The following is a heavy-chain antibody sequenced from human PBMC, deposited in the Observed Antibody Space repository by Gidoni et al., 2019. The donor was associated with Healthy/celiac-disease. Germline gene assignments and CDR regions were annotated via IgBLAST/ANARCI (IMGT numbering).Heavy chain of an antibody. Sequence: QVQLVESGGGVVQPGRSLRLSCAASGLTFSSYGMHWVRPAPGKGLEWVAVIWYDGSNKYYADSVKGRFTISRDNSKNTLYLQMNSLRAEDTAVYYCARALYSSSWYVPAGYWGQGTLVTVSS. CDR2: IWYDGSNK. CDR3: ARALYSSSWYVPAGY. D-gene: IGHD6-13*01. V-gene: IGHV3-33*01. J-gene: IGHJ4*02. CDR1: GLTFSSYG.